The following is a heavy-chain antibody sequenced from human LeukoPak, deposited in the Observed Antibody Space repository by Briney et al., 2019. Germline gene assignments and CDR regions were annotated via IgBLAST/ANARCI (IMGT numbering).Heavy chain of an antibody. Sequence: PSETLSLTCAVYGGSFSGYYWSWIRQPPGKGLEWIGEINHSGSTNYNPSLKSRVTISVDTSKNQFSLKLSSVTAADTAVYYCARPYSSGWGDAFDIWGQGTMVTVSS. D-gene: IGHD6-19*01. CDR2: INHSGST. V-gene: IGHV4-34*01. CDR3: ARPYSSGWGDAFDI. J-gene: IGHJ3*02. CDR1: GGSFSGYY.